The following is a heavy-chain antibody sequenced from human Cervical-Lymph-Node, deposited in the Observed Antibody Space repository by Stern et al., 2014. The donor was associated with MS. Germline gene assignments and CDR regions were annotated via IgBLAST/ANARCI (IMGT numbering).Heavy chain of an antibody. CDR3: ARLGSGYDSSYLDF. Sequence: QVQLVQSGSVAKKPGSSVKVSCKASGGTFSTERISWVRQAPGQGLEWMGSIIPIFGAADYARQFQDRVTIIADESTSEVHMELSSLRSEDTGVYYCARLGSGYDSSYLDFWGQGSLVTVSS. CDR2: IIPIFGAA. J-gene: IGHJ4*02. D-gene: IGHD5-12*01. CDR1: GGTFSTER. V-gene: IGHV1-69*01.